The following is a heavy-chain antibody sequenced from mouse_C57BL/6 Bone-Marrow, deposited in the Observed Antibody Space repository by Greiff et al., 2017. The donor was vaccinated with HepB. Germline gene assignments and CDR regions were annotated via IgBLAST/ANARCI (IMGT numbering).Heavy chain of an antibody. J-gene: IGHJ2*01. V-gene: IGHV3-6*01. D-gene: IGHD1-1*01. CDR2: ISYDGSN. CDR3: AESYYGSSYRYFDY. Sequence: EVKLLESGPGLVKPSQSLSLTCSVTGYSITSGYYWNWIRQFPGNKLEWMGYISYDGSNNYNPSLKNRISITRDTSKNQFFLKLNSVTTEDTATYYCAESYYGSSYRYFDYWGQGTTLTVSS. CDR1: GYSITSGYY.